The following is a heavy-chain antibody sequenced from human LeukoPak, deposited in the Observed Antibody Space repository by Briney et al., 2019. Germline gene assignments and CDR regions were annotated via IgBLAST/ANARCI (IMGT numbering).Heavy chain of an antibody. J-gene: IGHJ6*03. Sequence: GASVKVSCKASGFTFTGYYMHWVQQAPGQGLEWMGWINPNSGGTNYAQKFQGRVTMTRDTSISTAYMELSRLRSDDTAVYYCARSSSSSRILLGYMDVWGKGTTVIVSS. CDR2: INPNSGGT. D-gene: IGHD6-6*01. CDR3: ARSSSSSRILLGYMDV. CDR1: GFTFTGYY. V-gene: IGHV1-2*02.